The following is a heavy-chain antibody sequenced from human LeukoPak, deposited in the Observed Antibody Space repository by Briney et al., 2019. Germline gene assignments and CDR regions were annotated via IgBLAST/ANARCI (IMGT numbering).Heavy chain of an antibody. Sequence: PSETLSLTCTVSGDSISNYYWSWIRQPPGKGLEWTGYIYYSGSTNYNPSPKSRVTISVDTSKNQFSLKLSSVTAADTAVYYCAREVVAAPGTVDYWGQGTLVTVSS. CDR1: GDSISNYY. J-gene: IGHJ4*01. CDR2: IYYSGST. CDR3: AREVVAAPGTVDY. V-gene: IGHV4-59*01. D-gene: IGHD6-13*01.